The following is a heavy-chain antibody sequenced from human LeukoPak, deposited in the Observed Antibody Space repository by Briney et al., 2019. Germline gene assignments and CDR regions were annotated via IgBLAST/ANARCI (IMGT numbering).Heavy chain of an antibody. CDR1: GFTFSNE. D-gene: IGHD3-10*02. CDR3: AELGITMIGGV. Sequence: GRSLRLSCAASGFTFSNEMNWVRQAPGKGLEWVSYISSCGSTIYYADSVKGRFTISRDNAKNSLYLQMNSLRAEDTAVYYCAELGITMIGGVWGKGTTVTISS. CDR2: ISSCGSTI. J-gene: IGHJ6*04. V-gene: IGHV3-48*03.